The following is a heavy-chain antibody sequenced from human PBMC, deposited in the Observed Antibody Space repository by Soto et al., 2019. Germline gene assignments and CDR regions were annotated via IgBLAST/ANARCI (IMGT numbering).Heavy chain of an antibody. D-gene: IGHD4-17*01. Sequence: QVQLRESGPGLVKPSQTLSLTCTVSGGSISSGDYYWSWIRQPPGKGLDWIGYIYYSGSTYYNPSLKSRVTISGDTSKNQFSRKLSSVTAADAAVYYCARVGHGDGDYWGQGTLVTVSS. CDR3: ARVGHGDGDY. V-gene: IGHV4-30-4*01. CDR2: IYYSGST. J-gene: IGHJ4*02. CDR1: GGSISSGDYY.